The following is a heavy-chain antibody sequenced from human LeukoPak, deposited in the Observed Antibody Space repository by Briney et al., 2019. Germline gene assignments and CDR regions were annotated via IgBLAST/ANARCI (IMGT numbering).Heavy chain of an antibody. CDR3: AGAYDYSNHYFDY. V-gene: IGHV3-30*02. D-gene: IGHD4-11*01. Sequence: GGSLRLSCAASGFTFSSYGMHWVRQAPGKGLEWVAFIRYDGSNKYYADSVKGRFTISRDNSKNTLYLQMNSLRAEDTAVYYCAGAYDYSNHYFDYWGQGTLVTVSS. CDR2: IRYDGSNK. CDR1: GFTFSSYG. J-gene: IGHJ4*02.